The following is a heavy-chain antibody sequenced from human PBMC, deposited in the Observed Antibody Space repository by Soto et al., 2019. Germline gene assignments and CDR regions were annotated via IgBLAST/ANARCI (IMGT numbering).Heavy chain of an antibody. J-gene: IGHJ4*02. D-gene: IGHD3-10*01. CDR1: GYSFTSYD. Sequence: ASVKVSCKASGYSFTSYDINWVRQASGQGLEWMGWMNPHSGNTGYAQKFQGRVTMTRNTSINTAYMELSSLISGDTAVYYCARPPLWFGEPYFDQWGQGSLVTVSS. V-gene: IGHV1-8*01. CDR3: ARPPLWFGEPYFDQ. CDR2: MNPHSGNT.